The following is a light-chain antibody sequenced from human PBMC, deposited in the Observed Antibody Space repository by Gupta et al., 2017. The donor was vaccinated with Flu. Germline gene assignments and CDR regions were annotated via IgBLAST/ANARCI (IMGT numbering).Light chain of an antibody. CDR3: GAWDSSLAQGV. J-gene: IGLJ3*02. V-gene: IGLV1-51*02. Sequence: SSSNIGNNHVSWYQQFPGTAPELVIYESEVLRLGIPDLFSGSRSGTSATLGITGLQAGDEADYYCGAWDSSLAQGVFGGGTKLTV. CDR2: ESE. CDR1: SSNIGNNH.